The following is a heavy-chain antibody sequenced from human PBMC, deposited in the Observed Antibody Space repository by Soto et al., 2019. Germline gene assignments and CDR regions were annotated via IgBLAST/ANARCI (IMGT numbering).Heavy chain of an antibody. CDR2: INHSGST. CDR1: GGSFSGDY. CDR3: ARRGGVISRYFDY. J-gene: IGHJ4*02. D-gene: IGHD3-22*01. V-gene: IGHV4-34*01. Sequence: SETLSLTCAVYGGSFSGDYWSWIRQPPGKGLEWIGEINHSGSTNYNPSLKSRVTISVDTSKNQFSLKLSSVTAADTAVYYCARRGGVISRYFDYWGQGTLVTVSS.